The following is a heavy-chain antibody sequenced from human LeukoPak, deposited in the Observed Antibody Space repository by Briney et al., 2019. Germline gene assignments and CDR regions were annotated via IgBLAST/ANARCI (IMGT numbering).Heavy chain of an antibody. J-gene: IGHJ4*02. CDR3: ARDYDILTGYFDH. D-gene: IGHD3-9*01. CDR1: GGSISSYY. CDR2: IYTSGST. Sequence: SETLSLTCTVSGGSISSYYWSWIRQPPGKGLEWIGRIYTSGSTNYNPSLKSRVTISVDTSKNQFSLKLSSVTAADTAVYYCARDYDILTGYFDHWGQGTLVTVSS. V-gene: IGHV4-4*08.